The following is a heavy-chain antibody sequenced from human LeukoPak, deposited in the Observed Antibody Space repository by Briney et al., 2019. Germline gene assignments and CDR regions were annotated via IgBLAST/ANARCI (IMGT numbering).Heavy chain of an antibody. CDR1: GGSISTSY. Sequence: PSETLSLTCTVSGGSISTSYWSWIRQPPGKGLEWIGYIYSSGSTNYNPSLKSRVTISVDTSKNQFSLKLSSVTAADTAVYYCARGPQYCSDGSCYSYAFDIWGQGTMVTVSS. J-gene: IGHJ3*02. CDR3: ARGPQYCSDGSCYSYAFDI. D-gene: IGHD2-15*01. CDR2: IYSSGST. V-gene: IGHV4-59*01.